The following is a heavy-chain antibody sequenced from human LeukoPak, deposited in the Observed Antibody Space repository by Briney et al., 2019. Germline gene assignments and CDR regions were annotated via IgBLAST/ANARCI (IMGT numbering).Heavy chain of an antibody. V-gene: IGHV4-39*07. D-gene: IGHD1-26*01. CDR2: IYYSGST. CDR1: GGSISSSGYY. J-gene: IGHJ4*02. CDR3: ARGWGGSYFDY. Sequence: SETLSLTCTVSGGSISSSGYYWGWIRQPPGKGLEWIGSIYYSGSTYYNPSLKSRVTISVDTSKNQFSLKLSSVTAADTAVYYCARGWGGSYFDYWGQGTLVTVSS.